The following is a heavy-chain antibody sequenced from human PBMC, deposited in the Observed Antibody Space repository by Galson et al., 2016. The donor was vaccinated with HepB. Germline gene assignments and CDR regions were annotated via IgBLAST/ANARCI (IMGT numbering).Heavy chain of an antibody. CDR3: ARGPRAYFDF. V-gene: IGHV6-1*01. J-gene: IGHJ4*02. CDR2: TYYRPKWYN. CDR1: GDSVSSNSAA. Sequence: CAISGDSVSSNSAAWNWIRQSPSRGLEWLGRTYYRPKWYNDYAVSVKSRITINPNTSKNQFSPKLNSVTPEDTAVYYCARGPRAYFDFWGQGTLVTVSS.